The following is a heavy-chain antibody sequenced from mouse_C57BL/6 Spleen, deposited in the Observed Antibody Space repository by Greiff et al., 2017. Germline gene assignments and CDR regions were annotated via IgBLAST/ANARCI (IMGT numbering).Heavy chain of an antibody. D-gene: IGHD2-5*01. J-gene: IGHJ4*01. Sequence: QVQLQQPGAELVKPGASVKLSCKASGYTFTSYWMQWVKQRPGQGLEWIGEIDPSDSYTNYNQKFKGKATLTVDTSSSTAYMQLSSLTSEDSAVCYFARGRYSNSDYAIDYWGQGTSVTVPS. CDR1: GYTFTSYW. CDR2: IDPSDSYT. V-gene: IGHV1-50*01. CDR3: ARGRYSNSDYAIDY.